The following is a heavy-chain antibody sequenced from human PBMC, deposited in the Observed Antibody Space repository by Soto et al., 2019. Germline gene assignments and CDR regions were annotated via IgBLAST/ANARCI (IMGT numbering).Heavy chain of an antibody. Sequence: PGGSLRLSCAASGFTFSSYGMHWVRQAPGKGLEWVAVIWYDGSNKYYADSVKGRFTISRDNSKSTLYLQMNSLRAEDTAVYYCAREGAGYCSGGSCYLVRYYYYGMDVWGQGTTVIVSS. J-gene: IGHJ6*02. CDR3: AREGAGYCSGGSCYLVRYYYYGMDV. V-gene: IGHV3-33*01. D-gene: IGHD2-15*01. CDR2: IWYDGSNK. CDR1: GFTFSSYG.